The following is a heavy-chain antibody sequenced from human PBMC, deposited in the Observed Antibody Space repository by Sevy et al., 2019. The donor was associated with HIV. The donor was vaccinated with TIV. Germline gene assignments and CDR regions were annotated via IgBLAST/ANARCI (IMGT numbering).Heavy chain of an antibody. J-gene: IGHJ4*02. D-gene: IGHD3-10*01. CDR3: ARDLNYYGSGSYGY. CDR2: ISSSSYI. Sequence: GGSLRLSCAASGFTFSSYSMNWVRQAPGKGLEWVSSISSSSYIYYADSVKGRFTISRDNAKNSLYLQMNSLRAEDTAVYYCARDLNYYGSGSYGYWGQGTLVTVSS. CDR1: GFTFSSYS. V-gene: IGHV3-21*01.